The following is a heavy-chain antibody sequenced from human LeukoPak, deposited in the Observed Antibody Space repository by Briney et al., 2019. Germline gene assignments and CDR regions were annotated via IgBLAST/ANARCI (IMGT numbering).Heavy chain of an antibody. CDR2: ISWNSGSI. D-gene: IGHD5-12*01. CDR1: GFTFDDYA. V-gene: IGHV3-9*03. CDR3: AKDMSPSGLDAFDI. J-gene: IGHJ3*02. Sequence: GGSLRLSCAASGFTFDDYAMHWVRQAPGKGLEWVSGISWNSGSIGYADSVKGRFTISRDNAKNSLYLQMNSLRAEDMALYYCAKDMSPSGLDAFDIWGQGTMVTVSS.